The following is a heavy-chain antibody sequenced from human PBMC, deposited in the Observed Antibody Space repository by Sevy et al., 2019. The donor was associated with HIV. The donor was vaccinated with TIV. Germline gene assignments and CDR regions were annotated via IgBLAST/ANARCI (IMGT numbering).Heavy chain of an antibody. CDR1: GFPFNIYS. Sequence: GGSLRLSCATSGFPFNIYSMSWVRQAPGKGLEWVSTLSFGCGKINYADSVKVRFTISRDNSENTLYMEMNRLGAEDTVLCLCGRECCSKAHDFWGRGTLVTVSS. CDR2: LSFGCGKI. D-gene: IGHD2-2*01. V-gene: IGHV3-23*01. J-gene: IGHJ4*02. CDR3: GRECCSKAHDF.